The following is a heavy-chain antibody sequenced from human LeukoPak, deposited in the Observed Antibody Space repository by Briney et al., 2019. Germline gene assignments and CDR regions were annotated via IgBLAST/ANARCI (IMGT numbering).Heavy chain of an antibody. J-gene: IGHJ5*02. CDR3: ARGGVSSSGWFDP. Sequence: SVKVSCKASGGTFSSYAISWVRQAPGQGLEWMGGIIPIFGTANYAQKFQGRVTITADESTSTAYMELSSLRSEDTAVYYCARGGVSSSGWFDPWGQGTPVTVSS. CDR1: GGTFSSYA. D-gene: IGHD6-6*01. V-gene: IGHV1-69*13. CDR2: IIPIFGTA.